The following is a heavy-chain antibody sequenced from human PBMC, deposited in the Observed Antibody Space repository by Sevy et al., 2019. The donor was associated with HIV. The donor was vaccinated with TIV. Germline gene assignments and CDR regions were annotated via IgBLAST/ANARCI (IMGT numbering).Heavy chain of an antibody. Sequence: SETLSLTCAVSGYSISSRYYWGWVRQPPGKGLWWIASMYDSGSTYYNPSLRSRVTISLDTSENQFSLKLTSVTAADTAVYYCASDITSNWLFFDYWGQGILVTVSS. CDR1: GYSISSRYY. CDR2: MYDSGST. CDR3: ASDITSNWLFFDY. J-gene: IGHJ4*02. D-gene: IGHD6-13*01. V-gene: IGHV4-38-2*01.